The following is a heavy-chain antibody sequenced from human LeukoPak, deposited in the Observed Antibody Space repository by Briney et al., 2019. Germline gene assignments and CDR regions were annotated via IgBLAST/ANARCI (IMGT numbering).Heavy chain of an antibody. D-gene: IGHD6-13*01. CDR3: AIAAAGTQTQFDY. CDR2: IYPGDSDT. J-gene: IGHJ4*02. V-gene: IGHV5-51*01. CDR1: GYSFTSYW. Sequence: GESLKISCKGSGYSFTSYWIGWVRQMPGKGLEWMGIIYPGDSDTRYSPSFQGQVTTSADKSISTAYLQWSSLKASDTPMYYCAIAAAGTQTQFDYWGQGTLVTVSS.